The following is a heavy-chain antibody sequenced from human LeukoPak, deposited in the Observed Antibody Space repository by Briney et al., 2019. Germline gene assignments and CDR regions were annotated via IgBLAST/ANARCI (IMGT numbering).Heavy chain of an antibody. V-gene: IGHV4-34*01. D-gene: IGHD3-10*01. CDR1: GGSFSGYY. J-gene: IGHJ4*02. Sequence: SETLSLTCAVYGGSFSGYYWSWIRQPPGKGLEWIGEINHSGSTNYNPSLKSRVILSLDKSANQFSLNLSSVTAADTAVYYCARDSGSGNYEGWGQGTLVTVSS. CDR3: ARDSGSGNYEG. CDR2: INHSGST.